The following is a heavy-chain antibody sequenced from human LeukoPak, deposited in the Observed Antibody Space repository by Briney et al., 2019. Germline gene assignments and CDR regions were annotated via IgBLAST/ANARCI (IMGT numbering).Heavy chain of an antibody. Sequence: PGGSLRLSCAASGFTFSSYAMHWVRQAPGKGLEWVAVISYDGSNKYYADSVKGRFTISRDNSKNTLYLQMNSLRAEDTAVYYCARVGTTVVTRGAFDIWGQGTMVTVSS. CDR1: GFTFSSYA. CDR2: ISYDGSNK. CDR3: ARVGTTVVTRGAFDI. J-gene: IGHJ3*02. D-gene: IGHD4-23*01. V-gene: IGHV3-30-3*01.